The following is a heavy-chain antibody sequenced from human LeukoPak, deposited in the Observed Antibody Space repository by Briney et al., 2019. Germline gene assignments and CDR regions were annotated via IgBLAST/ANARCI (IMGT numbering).Heavy chain of an antibody. Sequence: GGSLRLSCSASGFTFSSYWMHYARQAPGKGLVWVSRLNSDGSSTTYADSVKGRFTITRDNAKNTLYLQMNSLRPEDTAVYYCARDVDYHVTSECFDYWGQGTLVTVSS. CDR1: GFTFSSYW. CDR3: ARDVDYHVTSECFDY. J-gene: IGHJ4*02. CDR2: LNSDGSST. D-gene: IGHD3-22*01. V-gene: IGHV3-74*03.